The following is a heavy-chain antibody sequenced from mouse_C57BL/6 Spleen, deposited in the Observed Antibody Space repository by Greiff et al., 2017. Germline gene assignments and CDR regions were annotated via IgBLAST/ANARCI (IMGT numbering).Heavy chain of an antibody. D-gene: IGHD4-1*01. V-gene: IGHV2-9-1*01. CDR1: GFSLPSYA. J-gene: IGHJ2*01. CDR3: ARTLPNCDERRGFDY. CDR2: IWTGGGT. Sequence: QVTLKESGPGLVAPSQSLSITCTVSGFSLPSYAISWVRQPPGKGLEWLGVIWTGGGTNYNSALKPRLSISKDNSKSQVFLKMNSLQTDDTARYYCARTLPNCDERRGFDYWGRGTTLTVSS.